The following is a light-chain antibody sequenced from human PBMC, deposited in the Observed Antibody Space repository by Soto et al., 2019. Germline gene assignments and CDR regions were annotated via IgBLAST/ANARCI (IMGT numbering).Light chain of an antibody. CDR3: FSFTTDWTHV. CDR2: EVS. V-gene: IGLV2-14*01. Sequence: VLTQPASVSWSPGQSITISCTGTSSDVGAYNYVSWCQRHPGKAPTLIISEVSNRPSGVSNRFSGSKSGNAASLTISGLQAEDEADYFCFSFTTDWTHVFGTGTKVTVL. J-gene: IGLJ1*01. CDR1: SSDVGAYNY.